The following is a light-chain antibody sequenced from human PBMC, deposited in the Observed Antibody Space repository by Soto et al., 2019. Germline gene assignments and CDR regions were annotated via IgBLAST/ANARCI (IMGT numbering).Light chain of an antibody. CDR2: GAS. Sequence: EIVMTQSPATLSVSPGERATLSCRASQSVSSNLAWYQQKLGQAPRRLIYGASTRATGIPARFSGRRSGSDFPLTISSLQSEDFAVYYCQPYKNRPALTFGGGTKVELK. V-gene: IGKV3D-15*01. CDR3: QPYKNRPALT. CDR1: QSVSSN. J-gene: IGKJ4*01.